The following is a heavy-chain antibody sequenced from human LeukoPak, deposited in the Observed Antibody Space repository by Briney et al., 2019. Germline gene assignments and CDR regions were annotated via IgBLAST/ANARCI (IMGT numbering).Heavy chain of an antibody. CDR3: AKDGSTTDMDV. V-gene: IGHV3-33*06. Sequence: GGSLRLSCAASGFTFSNYGMHWVRQAPGKGLEWVAVIWYDGSDKYYADSVKGRFTISRDNSKSTLYLQMNSLRAEDTAVYYCAKDGSTTDMDVWGKGTTVTVSS. J-gene: IGHJ6*03. D-gene: IGHD2/OR15-2a*01. CDR1: GFTFSNYG. CDR2: IWYDGSDK.